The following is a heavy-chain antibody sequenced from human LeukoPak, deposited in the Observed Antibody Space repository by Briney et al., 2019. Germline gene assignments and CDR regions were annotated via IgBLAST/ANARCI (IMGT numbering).Heavy chain of an antibody. CDR2: ISSSSSYI. CDR1: GFTFSSYS. Sequence: GGSLRLSCAASGFTFSSYSMNWVRQAPGKGLEWVSSISSSSSYIYYADSVKGRFTISRDNAKNSLYLQMNSLRTEDTALYYCVKDFGYCSGGSCPAFDFWGQGTPVTVSS. J-gene: IGHJ4*02. CDR3: VKDFGYCSGGSCPAFDF. V-gene: IGHV3-21*04. D-gene: IGHD2-15*01.